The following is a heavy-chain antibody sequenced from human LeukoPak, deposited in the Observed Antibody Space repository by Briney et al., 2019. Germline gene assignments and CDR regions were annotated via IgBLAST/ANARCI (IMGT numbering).Heavy chain of an antibody. V-gene: IGHV3-21*01. Sequence: GGSLRLSCAASGFTFSSYSMNWVRQAPGKGLEWVSSISSSSSYIYYADSVKGRFTISRDNAKNSLYLQMNSLSAEDTAVYYCAREERDWPYFDYWGQGTLVTVSS. CDR3: AREERDWPYFDY. CDR1: GFTFSSYS. J-gene: IGHJ4*02. CDR2: ISSSSSYI. D-gene: IGHD1-1*01.